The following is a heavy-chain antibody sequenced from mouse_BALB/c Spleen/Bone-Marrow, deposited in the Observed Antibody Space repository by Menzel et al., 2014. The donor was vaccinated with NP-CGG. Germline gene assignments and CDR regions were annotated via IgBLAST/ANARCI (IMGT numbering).Heavy chain of an antibody. V-gene: IGHV1-9*01. J-gene: IGHJ3*01. Sequence: QVQLQQSGAELMKPGASVKISCKATGYTFSSYWIEWVKQRPGHGLEWIGEILPGSGSTNYNGKFKGKATFTADTSSNTAYMQLSSLTSEDSAVYYCASFYGRFAYWGQGTLVTVSA. CDR3: ASFYGRFAY. CDR2: ILPGSGST. D-gene: IGHD1-1*02. CDR1: GYTFSSYW.